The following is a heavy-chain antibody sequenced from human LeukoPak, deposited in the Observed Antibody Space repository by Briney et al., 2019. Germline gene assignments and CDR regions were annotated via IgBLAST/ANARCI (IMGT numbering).Heavy chain of an antibody. CDR3: ARDYFAGGWMVDDFDI. CDR2: IIPIFGTA. J-gene: IGHJ3*02. CDR1: GGTFRSYA. V-gene: IGHV1-69*05. Sequence: SVKVSCKASGGTFRSYAISWVRQAPGQGLEWMGRIIPIFGTANYARRFQGRVTITTDESTSTAYMELSSLRSEDTAVYYCARDYFAGGWMVDDFDIWGQGTMVTVSS. D-gene: IGHD6-19*01.